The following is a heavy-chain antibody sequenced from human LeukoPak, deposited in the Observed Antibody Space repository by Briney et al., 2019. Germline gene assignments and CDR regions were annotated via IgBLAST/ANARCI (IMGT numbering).Heavy chain of an antibody. CDR1: GYTFNSYA. D-gene: IGHD6-19*01. CDR3: GKTTAGYCSGRYPGGPVDY. Sequence: GVSLRLSCAASGYTFNSYAMYWVRQAPGKGLEWVSGIFGSGGSAHYADSLKGRVTISRDNSKNTVYLQMDSLRVEDTAVYYCGKTTAGYCSGRYPGGPVDYWGQGTLVSV. V-gene: IGHV3-23*01. J-gene: IGHJ4*02. CDR2: IFGSGGSA.